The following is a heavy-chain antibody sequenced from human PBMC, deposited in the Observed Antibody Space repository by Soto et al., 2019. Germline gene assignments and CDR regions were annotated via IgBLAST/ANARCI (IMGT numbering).Heavy chain of an antibody. J-gene: IGHJ4*02. V-gene: IGHV4-31*03. D-gene: IGHD2-15*01. CDR3: ARGYCSGGSCYSGYFDY. Sequence: SETLSLTCTVSGGSISSGGYYWSWIRQHPGKGLEWIGYIYYSGSTYYNPSLKSRVTISVDTSKNQFSLKLSSVTAADTAVYYCARGYCSGGSCYSGYFDYWRQGTLVTVSS. CDR1: GGSISSGGYY. CDR2: IYYSGST.